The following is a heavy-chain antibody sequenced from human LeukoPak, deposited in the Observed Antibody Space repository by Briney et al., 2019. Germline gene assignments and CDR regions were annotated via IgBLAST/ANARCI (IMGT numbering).Heavy chain of an antibody. CDR3: ATPTGSYPGGFDN. J-gene: IGHJ4*02. CDR2: ISGSHNTT. V-gene: IGHV3-23*01. Sequence: PGGSLRLSGAASGFTFSTYAMSWVRQAPGRGLEWVASISGSHNTTYSADSVKGRFTISRDNSRNTLYLQMNSLRVEDTAIYYCATPTGSYPGGFDNWGQGTLVTVSS. CDR1: GFTFSTYA. D-gene: IGHD1-26*01.